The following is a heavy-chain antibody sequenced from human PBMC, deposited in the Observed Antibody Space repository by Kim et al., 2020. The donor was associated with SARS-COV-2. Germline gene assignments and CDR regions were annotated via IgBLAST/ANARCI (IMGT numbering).Heavy chain of an antibody. J-gene: IGHJ3*02. V-gene: IGHV3-23*03. CDR1: GFTFSSYA. CDR3: AKVSELGYALLDGYRFGVDAFDI. D-gene: IGHD3-16*01. CDR2: IYSGGSST. Sequence: GGSLRLSCAASGFTFSSYAMSWVRQAPGKGLEWVSVIYSGGSSTYYADSVKGRFTISRDNSKNTLYLQMNSLRAEDTAVYYCAKVSELGYALLDGYRFGVDAFDIWGQGTMVTVSS.